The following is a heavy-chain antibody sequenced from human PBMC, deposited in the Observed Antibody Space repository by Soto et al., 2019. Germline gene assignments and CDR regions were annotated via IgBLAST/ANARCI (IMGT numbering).Heavy chain of an antibody. CDR2: INHSGST. V-gene: IGHV4-34*01. CDR1: GGSFSGYY. J-gene: IGHJ4*02. D-gene: IGHD2-8*02. CDR3: ARDKITGLFDY. Sequence: PSETLSLTCAVYGGSFSGYYWTWIRQPPGTGLEWIGEINHSGSTNYNPSLKSRVTISVDTSKNQFSLKLTSVTAADTAVYYCARDKITGLFDYLGQGTLVTVPS.